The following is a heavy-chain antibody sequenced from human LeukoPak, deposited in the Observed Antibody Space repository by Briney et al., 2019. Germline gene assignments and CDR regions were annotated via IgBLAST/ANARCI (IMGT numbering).Heavy chain of an antibody. Sequence: ASVKVSCKTSGYLFTTYEINWVRQAAGQGLEWMGWVHPDTGYADYAQKFQGRVTMTSDTSISTAYMELSSLRSEDTAVYYCARTSPFPAMITMIVVVTKGAFDIWGQGTMVTVSS. J-gene: IGHJ3*02. D-gene: IGHD3-22*01. CDR2: VHPDTGYA. CDR3: ARTSPFPAMITMIVVVTKGAFDI. V-gene: IGHV1-8*01. CDR1: GYLFTTYE.